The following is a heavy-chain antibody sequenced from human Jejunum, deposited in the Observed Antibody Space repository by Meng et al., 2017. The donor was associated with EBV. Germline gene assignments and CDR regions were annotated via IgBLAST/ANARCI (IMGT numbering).Heavy chain of an antibody. J-gene: IGHJ4*02. CDR1: GYTFNSYD. CDR3: ARGVAAGFDY. CDR2: MSPNSGNT. Sequence: VPLVESGAEVKKPGASVKVSCKASGYTFNSYDINWVRQATGQGPEWMGWMSPNSGNTGYAQKFQGRVTMTRDTSISTAYMELSSLRSEDTAVYYCARGVAAGFDYWGQGTLVTVSS. V-gene: IGHV1-8*02. D-gene: IGHD6-13*01.